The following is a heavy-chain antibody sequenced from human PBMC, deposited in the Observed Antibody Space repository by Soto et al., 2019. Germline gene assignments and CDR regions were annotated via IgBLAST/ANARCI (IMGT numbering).Heavy chain of an antibody. CDR2: ISSDGTNG. CDR1: GFTFNNYG. V-gene: IGHV3-30*03. CDR3: ERRAVAFDY. D-gene: IGHD6-19*01. Sequence: QVQLVESGGGVVQPGKSLRLSCAASGFTFNNYGMHWVRQAPGKGLEWVAAISSDGTNGYSADSVKGRFTISRDNSKNTVHLQLDSLRPEDTAVYYCERRAVAFDYWGQGTLVTVSS. J-gene: IGHJ4*02.